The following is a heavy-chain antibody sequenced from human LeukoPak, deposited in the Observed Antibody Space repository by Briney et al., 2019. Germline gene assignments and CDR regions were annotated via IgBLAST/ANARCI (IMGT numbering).Heavy chain of an antibody. J-gene: IGHJ3*02. V-gene: IGHV3-64*01. CDR1: GFTFSSYA. D-gene: IGHD3-10*01. CDR2: ISSNGGST. CDR3: AKDGGFGEFDAFDI. Sequence: PGGSLRLSCAASGFTFSSYAMHWVRQAPGKGLEYVSAISSNGGSTYYANSVKGRFTISRDNSKNTLYLQMGSLRAEDTAVYYCAKDGGFGEFDAFDIWGQGTMVTVSS.